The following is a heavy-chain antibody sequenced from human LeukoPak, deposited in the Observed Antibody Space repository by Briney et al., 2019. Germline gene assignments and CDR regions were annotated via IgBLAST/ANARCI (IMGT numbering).Heavy chain of an antibody. CDR3: ARGGGLDV. V-gene: IGHV3-23*01. CDR1: GFTFSNYA. D-gene: IGHD3-16*01. CDR2: ISDSGGTT. J-gene: IGHJ6*02. Sequence: QTGGSLRLSCAASGFTFSNYAMSWVRQAPGKGLEWVSVISDSGGTTYYADSVKGRFAISRDNSQSTLYLQMNTLRAEDTAVYYCARGGGLDVWGQGATVTVSS.